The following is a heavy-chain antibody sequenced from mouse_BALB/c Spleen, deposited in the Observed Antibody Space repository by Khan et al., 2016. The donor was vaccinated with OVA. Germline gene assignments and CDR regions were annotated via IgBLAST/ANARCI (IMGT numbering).Heavy chain of an antibody. CDR2: ISSTGST. J-gene: IGHJ4*01. CDR3: ARSLYYSDSYAMDY. V-gene: IGHV3-2*02. CDR1: GYSITSDYA. Sequence: EVQLQESGPGLVKPSQSLSLTCTVTGYSITSDYAWNWIRQFPGNKLEWMGYISSTGSTSYNPSLKSRIPITRDTSKNQFFLQLNSVTTEDTATYYCARSLYYSDSYAMDYWGQGTSVTVSS. D-gene: IGHD2-13*01.